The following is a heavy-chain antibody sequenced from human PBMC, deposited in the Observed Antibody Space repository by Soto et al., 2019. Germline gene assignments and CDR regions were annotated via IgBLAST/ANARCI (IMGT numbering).Heavy chain of an antibody. CDR2: TKKKTDRGSI. CDR3: TTDYGSGSYHPNFDY. CDR1: GFTFRNAW. Sequence: EVQLVESGGGLVKPGGSLRLSCAASGFTFRNAWMSWVRQAPGKGLEWVGRTKKKTDRGSIDYAAPVKCRFIISRDDSKNTLYLQMNSLKTEDTAVYYCTTDYGSGSYHPNFDYWGQGTLVTVSS. V-gene: IGHV3-15*01. D-gene: IGHD3-10*01. J-gene: IGHJ4*02.